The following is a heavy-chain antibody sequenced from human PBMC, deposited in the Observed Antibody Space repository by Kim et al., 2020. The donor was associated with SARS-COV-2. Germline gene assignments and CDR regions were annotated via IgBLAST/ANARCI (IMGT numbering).Heavy chain of an antibody. CDR1: GGSLSSGGYY. D-gene: IGHD6-13*01. J-gene: IGHJ5*01. CDR2: IHDTGTS. CDR3: ASREAAGGLDS. V-gene: IGHV4-31*03. Sequence: SETLSLTCSVSGGSLSSGGYYWSWIRQHPGKGLEWVGYIHDTGTSFYNPSLKSRTIISMDTSENQISLKLTSVTAADTAMYFCASREAAGGLDSWGQGTL.